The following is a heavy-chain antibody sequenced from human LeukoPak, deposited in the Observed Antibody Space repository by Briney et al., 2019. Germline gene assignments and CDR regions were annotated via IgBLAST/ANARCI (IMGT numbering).Heavy chain of an antibody. Sequence: SVKVSCKASGYTFTGYYLHWVRQAPGQGLEWMGRIIPILGIANYAQKFQGRVTITADKSTSTAYMELSSLRSEDTAVYYCARDRIAAAGMDFWFDPWGQGTLVTVSS. CDR3: ARDRIAAAGMDFWFDP. CDR2: IIPILGIA. CDR1: GYTFTGYY. V-gene: IGHV1-69*04. D-gene: IGHD6-13*01. J-gene: IGHJ5*02.